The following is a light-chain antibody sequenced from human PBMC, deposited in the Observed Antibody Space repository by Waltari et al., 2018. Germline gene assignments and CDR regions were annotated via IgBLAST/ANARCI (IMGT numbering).Light chain of an antibody. CDR3: QQYYSTPYT. CDR1: QSVLYSSNNKNY. V-gene: IGKV4-1*01. Sequence: DIVMTQSPASLAVSLGDRATINCKSSQSVLYSSNNKNYLAWYQQKPGQPPKLLIYWASTRESGVPDRFSGSGSGTDFTLTISSLQAEDVAVYYCQQYYSTPYTFGQGTKLEIK. CDR2: WAS. J-gene: IGKJ2*01.